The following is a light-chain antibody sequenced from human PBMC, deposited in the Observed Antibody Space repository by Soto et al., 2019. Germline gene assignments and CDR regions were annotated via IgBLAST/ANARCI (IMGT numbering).Light chain of an antibody. V-gene: IGKV3-15*01. CDR3: QQYSNWPAWT. Sequence: EIVMTQSPATLSVSPVERATLSCRASQSVSSNLAWYQQKPGQAPRLLIYGASTRATGIPARFSGSGSGTEFILTISSLQSEDSAVYYCQQYSNWPAWTFGQGTKVDIK. J-gene: IGKJ1*01. CDR1: QSVSSN. CDR2: GAS.